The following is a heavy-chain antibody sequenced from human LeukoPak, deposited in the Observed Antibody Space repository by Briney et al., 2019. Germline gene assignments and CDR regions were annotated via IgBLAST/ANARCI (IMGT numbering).Heavy chain of an antibody. CDR1: GDSVSSTIYY. CDR2: GYYSVHT. J-gene: IGHJ5*02. D-gene: IGHD3-10*01. Sequence: PSETLSLTCSVSGDSVSSTIYYWAWIRQPPGKGLEWIGSGYYSVHTFYNPFLKGRFTIFVDTSNNQFSLKLTSVTAADTAIYYCARLSGYFMVRGVIAHNWFDPWGQGTLVTVSS. V-gene: IGHV4-39*01. CDR3: ARLSGYFMVRGVIAHNWFDP.